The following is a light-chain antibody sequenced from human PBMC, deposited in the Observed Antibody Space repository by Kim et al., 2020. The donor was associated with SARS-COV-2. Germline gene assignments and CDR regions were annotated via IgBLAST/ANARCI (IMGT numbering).Light chain of an antibody. Sequence: SPGERATLPCRASQSVGGCYSAWYQQKPGPAPRLLIYDASNRAIGVPDRFRGSGSGTDFPLTIPRLEPEDFAVYYCHQYGSSPQTFGQGTKVDIK. J-gene: IGKJ1*01. CDR3: HQYGSSPQT. CDR1: QSVGGCY. CDR2: DAS. V-gene: IGKV3-20*01.